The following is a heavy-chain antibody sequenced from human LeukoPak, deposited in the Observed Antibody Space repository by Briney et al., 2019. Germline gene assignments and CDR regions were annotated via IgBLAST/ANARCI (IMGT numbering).Heavy chain of an antibody. V-gene: IGHV1-69*02. J-gene: IGHJ5*02. CDR1: GGTFSSYT. D-gene: IGHD2-15*01. CDR2: IIPILGIA. Sequence: SVKVSCKASGGTFSSYTISWVRQAPGQGLEWMGRIIPILGIANYAQKFQGRVTITADKSTSTAYTELSSLRSEDTAVYYCASHCSGGSCYGFRFDPWGQGTLVTVSS. CDR3: ASHCSGGSCYGFRFDP.